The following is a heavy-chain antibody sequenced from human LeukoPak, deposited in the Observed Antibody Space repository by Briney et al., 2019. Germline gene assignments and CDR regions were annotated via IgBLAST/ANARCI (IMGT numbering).Heavy chain of an antibody. J-gene: IGHJ6*02. D-gene: IGHD3-9*01. CDR1: GGSFSSYY. CDR2: IYYSGST. Sequence: SETLSLTCAVYGGSFSSYYWSWIRQPPGKGLEWIGYIYYSGSTNYNPSLKSRVTISVDTSKNQFSLKLSSVTAADTAVYYCARLGPTGRSPFYYYYYGMDVWGQGTTVTVSS. CDR3: ARLGPTGRSPFYYYYYGMDV. V-gene: IGHV4-59*08.